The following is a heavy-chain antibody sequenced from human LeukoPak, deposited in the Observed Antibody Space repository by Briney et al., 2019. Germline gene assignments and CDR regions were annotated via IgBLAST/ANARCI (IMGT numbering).Heavy chain of an antibody. J-gene: IGHJ4*02. V-gene: IGHV5-51*01. CDR2: IYPGDSAT. Sequence: GESLKISGKGSGYSFTSYWIGWVRQMPGKGLEWMGIIYPGDSATRYSPSFQGQVTISADKSISPAYLQWSSLKASDTAMYYCARRFGELMFDYWGQGTLVTVSS. D-gene: IGHD3-10*01. CDR1: GYSFTSYW. CDR3: ARRFGELMFDY.